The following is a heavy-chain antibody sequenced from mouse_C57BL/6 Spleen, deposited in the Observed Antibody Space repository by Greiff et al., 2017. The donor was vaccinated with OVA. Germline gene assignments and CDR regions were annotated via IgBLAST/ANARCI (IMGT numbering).Heavy chain of an antibody. Sequence: VKVVESGPELVKPGASVKISCKASGYAFSSSWMNWVKQRPGKGLEWIGRIYPGDGDTNYNGKFKGKATLTADKSSSTAYMQLSSLTSEDSAVYFCARNYYSNYEDYFDYWGQGTTLTVSS. CDR2: IYPGDGDT. J-gene: IGHJ2*01. CDR3: ARNYYSNYEDYFDY. D-gene: IGHD2-5*01. V-gene: IGHV1-82*01. CDR1: GYAFSSSW.